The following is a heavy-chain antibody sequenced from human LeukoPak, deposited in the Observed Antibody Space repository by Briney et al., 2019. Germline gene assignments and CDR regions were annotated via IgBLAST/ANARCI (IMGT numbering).Heavy chain of an antibody. Sequence: ASVKVSCKASGYTFTGYYMHWVRQAPGQGLEWMGWINPNSGGTNYAQKFQGRVTMTRDTSISTVYMELSSLRSEDTAVYYCATQSGLYAAAAGTKLNWFDPWGQGTLVTVSS. D-gene: IGHD6-13*01. CDR2: INPNSGGT. CDR3: ATQSGLYAAAAGTKLNWFDP. CDR1: GYTFTGYY. J-gene: IGHJ5*02. V-gene: IGHV1-2*02.